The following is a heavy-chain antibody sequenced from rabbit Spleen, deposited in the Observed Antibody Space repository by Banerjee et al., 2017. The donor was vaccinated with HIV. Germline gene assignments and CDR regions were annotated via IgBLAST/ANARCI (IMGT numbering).Heavy chain of an antibody. J-gene: IGHJ4*01. CDR2: IYNGDGST. CDR3: ARDGAGGSYFAL. Sequence: QSLEESGGDLVKPGASLTLTCTASGFSFSSTYWICWVRQAPGKRPEWIACIYNGDGSTYYASWAKGRFTISKTSSTTVTLQMTSLTVADTATYFCARDGAGGSYFALWGQGTLVTVS. D-gene: IGHD8-1*01. V-gene: IGHV1S40*01. CDR1: GFSFSSTYW.